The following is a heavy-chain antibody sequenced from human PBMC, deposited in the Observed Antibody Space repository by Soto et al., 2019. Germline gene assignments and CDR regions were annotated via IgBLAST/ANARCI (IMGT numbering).Heavy chain of an antibody. CDR1: GFTFSSYA. V-gene: IGHV3-23*01. Sequence: EVQLLESGGGLVQPGGSLRLSCAASGFTFSSYAMSWVRQAPGKGLEWVSAISGSGDSTYYADSVKGRFTISRDNSKNTQYLQMNSLRAEDTAVYYCANRTVGWYCDLWGRGTLVTVSS. CDR3: ANRTVGWYCDL. CDR2: ISGSGDST. D-gene: IGHD4-17*01. J-gene: IGHJ2*01.